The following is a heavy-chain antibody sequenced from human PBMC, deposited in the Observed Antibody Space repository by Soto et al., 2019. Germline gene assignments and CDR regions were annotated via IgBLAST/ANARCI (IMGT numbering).Heavy chain of an antibody. J-gene: IGHJ4*02. CDR1: GFTFSSYW. D-gene: IGHD2-15*01. Sequence: EVQLVESGGGLVQPGGSLRLSCVVSGFTFSSYWMNWVRQAPGKGLEWVANIKQDGSETHYVDSVKGRFTISRDNAKNSLYLQINSRSAEDTAVYYCVRETPTPGLDYWGQGTLVTVTS. V-gene: IGHV3-7*03. CDR2: IKQDGSET. CDR3: VRETPTPGLDY.